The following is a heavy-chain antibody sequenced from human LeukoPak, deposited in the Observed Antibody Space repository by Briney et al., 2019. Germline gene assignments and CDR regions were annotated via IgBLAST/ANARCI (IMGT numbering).Heavy chain of an antibody. CDR1: GGSISSGGYY. CDR3: ASGRPSSITPFEYFQH. CDR2: IYYSGST. V-gene: IGHV4-31*03. J-gene: IGHJ1*01. D-gene: IGHD2/OR15-2a*01. Sequence: SETLSLTCTVSGGSISSGGYYWSWIRQHPGKGLEWIGYIYYSGSTYYNPSLKSRVTISVDTSKNQFSLKLSSVTAADTAVYYCASGRPSSITPFEYFQHWGQGTLATVSS.